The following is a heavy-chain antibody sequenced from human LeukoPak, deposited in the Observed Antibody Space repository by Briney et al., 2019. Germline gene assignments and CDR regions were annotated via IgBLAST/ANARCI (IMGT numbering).Heavy chain of an antibody. CDR2: IYSGGGT. V-gene: IGHV3-53*01. Sequence: PGGSLRLSCAASGFIVSANYITWVRQAPGKGLEWVSVIYSGGGTYYADSVKGRFTISRDNSKNTVYLQMNSLRAEGTAVYYCARKVGPTGALDYWGQGTLVTVSS. CDR3: ARKVGPTGALDY. D-gene: IGHD1-26*01. CDR1: GFIVSANY. J-gene: IGHJ4*02.